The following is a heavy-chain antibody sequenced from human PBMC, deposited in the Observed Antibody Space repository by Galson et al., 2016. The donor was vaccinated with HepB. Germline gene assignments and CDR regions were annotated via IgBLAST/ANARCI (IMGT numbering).Heavy chain of an antibody. CDR3: VRGSYSFGY. V-gene: IGHV3-23*01. CDR2: ISADTDGT. CDR1: GFTFSNYV. J-gene: IGHJ6*04. Sequence: SLRLSCAASGFTFSNYVMNWVRQAPGKGLEWVSTISADTDGTYYADSVKGRFTISRDNSKDTLYLQMTSLGAEDTAGYYCVRGSYSFGYWGEGNTVTVSS. D-gene: IGHD1-26*01.